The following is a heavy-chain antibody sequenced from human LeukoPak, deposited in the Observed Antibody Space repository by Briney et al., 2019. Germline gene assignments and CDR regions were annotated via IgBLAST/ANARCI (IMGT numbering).Heavy chain of an antibody. CDR1: GFTFRRYS. CDR2: LSSSSSYI. D-gene: IGHD6-13*01. CDR3: ARDRGIAAAGTTSDY. Sequence: GGSLRLFCAASGFTFRRYSLNWVRQAPGKGLECVSSLSSSSSYIYYADSVKGRFTISRDNAKNSLYLQMNSLRAEDTAVYYCARDRGIAAAGTTSDYWGQGTLVTVSS. J-gene: IGHJ4*02. V-gene: IGHV3-21*01.